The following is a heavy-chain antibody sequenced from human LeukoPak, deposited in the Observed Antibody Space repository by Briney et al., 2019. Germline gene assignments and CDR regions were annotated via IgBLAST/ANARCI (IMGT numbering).Heavy chain of an antibody. V-gene: IGHV4-4*07. Sequence: SETLSLTCSVSGSSISNYYWSWIRQSAGKGLEWIGRMSSSGTTNYNPSLESRVTMSVDTSKNQFSLKLNSVTAADTAVYYCARVIPEAGFDPWGQGTLVTVSS. CDR3: ARVIPEAGFDP. D-gene: IGHD1-14*01. CDR1: GSSISNYY. J-gene: IGHJ5*02. CDR2: MSSSGTT.